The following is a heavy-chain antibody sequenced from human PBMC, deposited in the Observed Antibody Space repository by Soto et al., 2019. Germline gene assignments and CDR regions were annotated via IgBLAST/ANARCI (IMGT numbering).Heavy chain of an antibody. CDR2: IYYSGST. D-gene: IGHD3-10*01. CDR3: ARAQWFGELLFSNGFAP. CDR1: GGSISSYY. V-gene: IGHV4-59*01. J-gene: IGHJ5*02. Sequence: SETLSLTCTVSGGSISSYYWIWIRQPPGKGLEWIGYIYYSGSTNYNPSLKSRVTISVDTSKNQFSLKLSSVTAADTAVYYCARAQWFGELLFSNGFAPWGQGTLVTVSS.